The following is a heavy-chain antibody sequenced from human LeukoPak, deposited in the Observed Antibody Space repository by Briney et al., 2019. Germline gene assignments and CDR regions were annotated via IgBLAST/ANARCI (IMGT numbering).Heavy chain of an antibody. CDR2: IYTSGST. V-gene: IGHV4-4*07. J-gene: IGHJ3*02. Sequence: SETLSLTCTVSGGSISSYYWSWIRQPAGKGLEWIGRIYTSGSTNYNPSLKSRVTMSVDTSKNQLSLKLSSVTAADTAVYYCARDLYCSSISCPEGAFDIWGQGTMVTVSS. CDR3: ARDLYCSSISCPEGAFDI. D-gene: IGHD2-2*01. CDR1: GGSISSYY.